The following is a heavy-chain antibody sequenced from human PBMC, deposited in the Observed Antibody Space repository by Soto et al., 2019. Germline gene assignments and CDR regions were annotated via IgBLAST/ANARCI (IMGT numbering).Heavy chain of an antibody. CDR3: ARLVADSSWYYYGLDV. Sequence: QVTLKESGPVLVKATETLTLTCSISGFSLTTGRMGVSWIRQPPGKALEWLAHIFSNNERSYTTSLQNRLSICDDNSKRQVVLSMTVVGPVDTATYFCARLVADSSWYYYGLDVWGQGASVTVS. CDR1: GFSLTTGRMG. V-gene: IGHV2-26*03. D-gene: IGHD3-10*01. J-gene: IGHJ6*02. CDR2: IFSNNER.